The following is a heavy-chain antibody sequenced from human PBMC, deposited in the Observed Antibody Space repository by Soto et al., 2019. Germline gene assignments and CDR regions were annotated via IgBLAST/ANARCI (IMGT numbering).Heavy chain of an antibody. CDR3: ARQGSRAFDI. CDR1: GGSISTSVYY. CDR2: IYYSGSA. Sequence: SETLSLTCTVSGGSISTSVYYWGWIRQPPGRGLEWMANIYYSGSAYYNTSLKNRVSTSVDTSKNQFSLKLRSVTAAETAVYYCARQGSRAFDIWGQGTMVTVS. D-gene: IGHD2-15*01. V-gene: IGHV4-39*01. J-gene: IGHJ3*02.